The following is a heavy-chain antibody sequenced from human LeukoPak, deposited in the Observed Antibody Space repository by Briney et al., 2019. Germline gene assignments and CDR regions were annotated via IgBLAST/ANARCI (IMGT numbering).Heavy chain of an antibody. CDR3: ARLEAGYWYFDL. CDR1: GGSISSYY. Sequence: SETLSLTCTVSGGSISSYYWSWIRQPPGKGLEWIGYIYYSGSTNYNPSLKSRVTISVSTSKNQFSLKLSPVTVADTAVYYCARLEAGYWYFDLWGRGTLVTVSS. CDR2: IYYSGST. J-gene: IGHJ2*01. D-gene: IGHD6-6*01. V-gene: IGHV4-59*08.